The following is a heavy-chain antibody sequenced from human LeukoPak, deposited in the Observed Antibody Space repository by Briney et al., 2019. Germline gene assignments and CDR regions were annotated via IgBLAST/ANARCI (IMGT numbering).Heavy chain of an antibody. V-gene: IGHV4-59*11. J-gene: IGHJ6*03. CDR3: ARAINYYYYMDI. Sequence: SETLSLTCAVSGGSISSQYWSWLRQPPGKGLEWIGYIYYSGNTNYNPSLKSRVTISVDTPKNQFSPKLSSVTAADTAVYYCARAINYYYYMDIWGKGTTVTVSS. CDR2: IYYSGNT. CDR1: GGSISSQY.